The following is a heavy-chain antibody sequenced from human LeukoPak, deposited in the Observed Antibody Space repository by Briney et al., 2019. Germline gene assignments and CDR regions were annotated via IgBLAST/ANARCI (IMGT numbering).Heavy chain of an antibody. CDR3: ARSPRGLRYFDWLLTWYFDL. V-gene: IGHV4-4*07. CDR2: IYTSGST. CDR1: GGSINNYY. J-gene: IGHJ2*01. Sequence: SETLSLTCTVSGGSINNYYWNWIRQPAGEGLEWIGRIYTSGSTSYNPSLKSRVTMSVDTSKNQFSLKLSSVTAADTAVYYCARSPRGLRYFDWLLTWYFDLWGRGTLVTASS. D-gene: IGHD3-9*01.